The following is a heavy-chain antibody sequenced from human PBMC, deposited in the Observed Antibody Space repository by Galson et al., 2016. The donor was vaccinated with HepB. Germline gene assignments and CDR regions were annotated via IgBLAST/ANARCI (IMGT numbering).Heavy chain of an antibody. V-gene: IGHV1-2*07. CDR1: GYTFTGYY. CDR3: ARGGYCRSNTCPYSNPAYGRDV. J-gene: IGHJ6*02. CDR2: ISANNGAT. Sequence: SVKVSCKASGYTFTGYYMHWVRQAPGQGLEWMGWISANNGATNYPHKFQGRVTMTRDTSSSTAYMELSRLRSDDTAVYYCARGGYCRSNTCPYSNPAYGRDVWGQGTTVSVSS. D-gene: IGHD2-2*01.